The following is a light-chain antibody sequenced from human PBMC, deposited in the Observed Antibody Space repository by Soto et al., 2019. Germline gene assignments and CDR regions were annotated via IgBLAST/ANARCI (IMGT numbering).Light chain of an antibody. V-gene: IGLV3-21*02. Sequence: SYELTQPPSVSVARGQTATITCGGNNIGSKRVHWYQQQPGQAPVVVVYDDRGRPSGIPGRFSGSNSGHTATLTISRVEAGDEADYCCQVWNSADDHVLFGGGTKLTVL. CDR1: NIGSKR. J-gene: IGLJ2*01. CDR2: DDR. CDR3: QVWNSADDHVL.